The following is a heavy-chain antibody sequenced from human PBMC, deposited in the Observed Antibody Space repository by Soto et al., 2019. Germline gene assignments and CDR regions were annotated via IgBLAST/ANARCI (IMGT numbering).Heavy chain of an antibody. V-gene: IGHV4-30-4*01. CDR2: VFYSGAT. J-gene: IGHJ4*02. CDR1: GGPINTVDYY. D-gene: IGHD3-10*01. CDR3: ARAGLPYGPLIF. Sequence: SETLSLTCNVSGGPINTVDYYWNWIRRPPGKGLEWIGYVFYSGATNYSPSLKSRAAISMGTSKNQFSLSLTSVTAADTAVYYSARAGLPYGPLIFGGKGIRVTAS.